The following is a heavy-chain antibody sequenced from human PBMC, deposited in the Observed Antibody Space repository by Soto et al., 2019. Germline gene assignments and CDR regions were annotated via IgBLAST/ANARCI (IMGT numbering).Heavy chain of an antibody. J-gene: IGHJ4*02. V-gene: IGHV1-3*01. CDR2: INAGNGRE. CDR3: AGGGGGVGEASFDS. Sequence: QVQLEQSGAEVKKPGASVKISCKTSGYTFTSYTLHWVRQAPGQGLEWMGWINAGNGREKYSQRVRGGVGPPTAKAHAPPSLGLGSPGSEDPAVYFFAGGGGGVGEASFDSWGQGTQVIVSS. CDR1: GYTFTSYT. D-gene: IGHD3-10*01.